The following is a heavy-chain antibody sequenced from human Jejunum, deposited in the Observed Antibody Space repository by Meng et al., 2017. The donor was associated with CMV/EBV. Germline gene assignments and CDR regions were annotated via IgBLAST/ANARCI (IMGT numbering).Heavy chain of an antibody. Sequence: NWGHQHPGQGLEWMGWMNPNNGNTGYEQKFQGRFTMTWNTSISTAYMELSSLRSEDTAIYYCASHQQFCSGGSCYSLGYYYGMDVWGQGTTVTVSS. CDR2: MNPNNGNT. V-gene: IGHV1-8*01. D-gene: IGHD2-15*01. J-gene: IGHJ6*02. CDR3: ASHQQFCSGGSCYSLGYYYGMDV.